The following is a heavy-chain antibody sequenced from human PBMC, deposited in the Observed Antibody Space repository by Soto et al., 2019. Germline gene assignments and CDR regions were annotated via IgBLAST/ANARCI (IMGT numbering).Heavy chain of an antibody. CDR3: ETRIPVCGLLITPFYS. D-gene: IGHD2-21*01. CDR2: IYXSGST. Sequence: PSETVSFTFGVSGGPITSGPTCWNWIRPSPGKGLEWIAYIYXSGSTYYNPSLESRVTMSVDTSKSQLSLRLSSVTAADTAIYYCETRIPVCGLLITPFYSGGQGTQITVSA. J-gene: IGHJ5*01. CDR1: GGPITSGPTC. V-gene: IGHV4-30-2*06.